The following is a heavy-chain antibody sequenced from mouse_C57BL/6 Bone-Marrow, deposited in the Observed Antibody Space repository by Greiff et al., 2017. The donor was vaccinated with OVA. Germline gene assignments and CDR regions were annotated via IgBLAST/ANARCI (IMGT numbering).Heavy chain of an antibody. CDR2: IDPSDSST. V-gene: IGHV1-50*01. D-gene: IGHD4-1*01. J-gene: IGHJ3*01. CDR1: GYTFTSYW. Sequence: QVQLQQPGAELVKPGASVKLSCKASGYTFTSYWMQWVKQRPGQGLEWIGEIDPSDSSTNYNQKFKGKATLTVDTASSTAYRQLSSLTSEDSAVDYCAREVITGTKVAYWGQGTLVTVAA. CDR3: AREVITGTKVAY.